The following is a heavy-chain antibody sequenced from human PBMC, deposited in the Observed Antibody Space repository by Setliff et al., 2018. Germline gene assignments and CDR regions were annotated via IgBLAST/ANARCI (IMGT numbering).Heavy chain of an antibody. V-gene: IGHV3-23*01. CDR3: ARIYSSGTYYFDY. CDR1: GFTFSSYA. Sequence: GGSLRLSCAASGFTFSSYAMSWVRQAPGKGLEWVSAISGSGGSTYYADSVKGRFTISRDNSKNTLYLQMNSLRAEDTAVYYCARIYSSGTYYFDYWGRGTLVTVSS. CDR2: ISGSGGST. D-gene: IGHD3-10*01. J-gene: IGHJ4*02.